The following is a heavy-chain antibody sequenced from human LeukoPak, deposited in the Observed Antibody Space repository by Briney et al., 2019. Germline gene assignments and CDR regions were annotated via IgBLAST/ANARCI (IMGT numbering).Heavy chain of an antibody. CDR2: FDPEDGET. CDR1: GYTLTELS. D-gene: IGHD1-26*01. CDR3: ATDLEVRVGARSFDY. Sequence: ASVKVSCKVSGYTLTELSMHWVRQAPGKGLEWMGGFDPEDGETIYAQKFQGRVTMTEDTSTDTAYMELSSLRSEDTAVYYCATDLEVRVGARSFDYWGQGTLVTVSS. V-gene: IGHV1-24*01. J-gene: IGHJ4*02.